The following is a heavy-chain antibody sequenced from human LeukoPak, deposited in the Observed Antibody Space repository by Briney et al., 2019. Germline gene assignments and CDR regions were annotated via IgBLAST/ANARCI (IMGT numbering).Heavy chain of an antibody. D-gene: IGHD3-3*01. CDR3: AKTLINWDFWSGFYFDY. J-gene: IGHJ4*02. V-gene: IGHV3-15*01. Sequence: GGSLRLSCAASGFTFSNAWMSWVRQAPGKGLEWVGRIKSKTDGGTTDYAAPVKGRFTISRDDSKNTLYLQMNSLRAEDTAVYYCAKTLINWDFWSGFYFDYWGQGTLVTVSS. CDR2: IKSKTDGGTT. CDR1: GFTFSNAW.